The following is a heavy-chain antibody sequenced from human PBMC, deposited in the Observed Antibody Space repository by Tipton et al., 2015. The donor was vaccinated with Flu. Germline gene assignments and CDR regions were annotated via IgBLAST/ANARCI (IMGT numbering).Heavy chain of an antibody. D-gene: IGHD3-9*01. V-gene: IGHV4-4*07. CDR2: FYTSEIS. CDR3: ARSDWYGMDV. J-gene: IGHJ6*02. Sequence: LSLTCTVSGDSISSYFWTWIRQPAGKRLEWIGRFYTSEISNYNPSLKSRVTISIDTSKNQFSLNMRSVTAADMAVYYCARSDWYGMDVWGQGTTVTVSS. CDR1: GDSISSYF.